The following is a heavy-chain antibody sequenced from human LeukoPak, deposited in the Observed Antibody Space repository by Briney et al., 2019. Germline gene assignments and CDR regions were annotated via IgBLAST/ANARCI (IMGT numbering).Heavy chain of an antibody. CDR2: INPSSGGT. CDR1: GYTISNYA. V-gene: IGHV1-2*02. CDR3: ARTKQNDY. D-gene: IGHD6-13*01. Sequence: ASVKVSCKASGYTISNYAFTWVRQAPGQGLEWMGWINPSSGGTNYAQKFQGRVTMTRDTSISTAYMELSRLRSDDTAVYYCARTKQNDYWGQGTLVTVSS. J-gene: IGHJ4*02.